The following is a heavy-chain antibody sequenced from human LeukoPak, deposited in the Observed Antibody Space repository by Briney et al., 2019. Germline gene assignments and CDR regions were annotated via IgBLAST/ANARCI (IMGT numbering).Heavy chain of an antibody. CDR1: GGXVRGGIYY. Sequence: SETLSLTCTVSGGXVRGGIYYWSWIRQPPGRGLEWIGYIYYSGSTNYNPSLKSRVTISVDTSKNQFSLKLSSVTAADTAVYYCHTTSPYSSGWSNDAFDIWGQGTMVTVSS. J-gene: IGHJ3*02. V-gene: IGHV4-61*01. D-gene: IGHD6-19*01. CDR3: HTTSPYSSGWSNDAFDI. CDR2: IYYSGST.